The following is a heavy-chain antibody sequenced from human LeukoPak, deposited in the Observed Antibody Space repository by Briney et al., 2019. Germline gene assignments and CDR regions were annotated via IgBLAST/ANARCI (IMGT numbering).Heavy chain of an antibody. J-gene: IGHJ4*02. CDR2: IIGSGGST. CDR3: AKDYYYGSGSYYIRGYFDY. V-gene: IGHV3-23*01. Sequence: GGSLRLSCAASGFTFSSYAMSWVRQAPGKGLEWVSAIIGSGGSTYYADSVKVRFTISRDNSKNTLYLQMNSLRAEDTAVYYCAKDYYYGSGSYYIRGYFDYWGQGTLVTVSS. D-gene: IGHD3-10*01. CDR1: GFTFSSYA.